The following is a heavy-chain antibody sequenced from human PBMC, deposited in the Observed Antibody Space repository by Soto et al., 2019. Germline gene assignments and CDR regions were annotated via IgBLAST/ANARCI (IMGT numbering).Heavy chain of an antibody. J-gene: IGHJ6*02. Sequence: QVQLVQAGAEVKKPGSSVKVSCKASGGTFSSYTICWVRQAPGQGLEWMGGIIPIFGSANDAQKFQGRVTITADESTSTANMELSSLRSEDTAVYYCARRYCISTSCHYYGMDVWGQGTTVTVSS. V-gene: IGHV1-69*12. CDR2: IIPIFGSA. CDR3: ARRYCISTSCHYYGMDV. CDR1: GGTFSSYT. D-gene: IGHD2-2*01.